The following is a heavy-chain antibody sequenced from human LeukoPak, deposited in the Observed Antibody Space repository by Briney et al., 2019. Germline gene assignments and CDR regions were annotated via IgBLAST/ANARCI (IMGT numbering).Heavy chain of an antibody. D-gene: IGHD1-26*01. J-gene: IGHJ4*02. CDR1: GYTFTSYY. Sequence: ASVKVSCKASGYTFTSYYMHWVRQAPGQGLEWMGKINPSGGSTSYAQKFQGRVTMTRDMSTSTVYMELSSLRSEDTAVYYCARVGGYSGSYSGEFDYWGQGTLVTVSS. CDR3: ARVGGYSGSYSGEFDY. V-gene: IGHV1-46*01. CDR2: INPSGGST.